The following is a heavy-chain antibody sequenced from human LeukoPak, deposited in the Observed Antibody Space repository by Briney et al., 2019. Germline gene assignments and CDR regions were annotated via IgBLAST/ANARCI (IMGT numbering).Heavy chain of an antibody. CDR1: GGSISSYY. Sequence: SETLSLTCTVSGGSISSYYWSWIRQPPGKGLEWIGYIYYSGSTNYNPSLKSRVTISVDTSKNQFSLKLSSVTAADTAVYYCARGGTWFGELPYYFDYWGQGTLVTVSS. CDR2: IYYSGST. CDR3: ARGGTWFGELPYYFDY. V-gene: IGHV4-59*01. J-gene: IGHJ4*02. D-gene: IGHD3-10*01.